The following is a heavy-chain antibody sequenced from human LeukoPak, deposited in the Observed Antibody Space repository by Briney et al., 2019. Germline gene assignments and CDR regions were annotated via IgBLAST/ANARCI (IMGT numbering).Heavy chain of an antibody. V-gene: IGHV1-2*02. Sequence: EASVKVSCKASGYTFTGYYMHWVRQAPGQGLEWMGWINPKSGGTNYAQKFQGRVTMTRDTSISTAYMEVTRLRSDDTAVFYCARSPPAEMAITGVDYWGQGTLVTVSS. CDR3: ARSPPAEMAITGVDY. J-gene: IGHJ4*02. CDR1: GYTFTGYY. CDR2: INPKSGGT. D-gene: IGHD5-24*01.